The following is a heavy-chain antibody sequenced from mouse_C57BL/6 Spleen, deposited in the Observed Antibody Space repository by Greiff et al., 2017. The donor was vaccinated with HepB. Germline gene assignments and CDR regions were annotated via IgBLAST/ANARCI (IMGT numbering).Heavy chain of an antibody. J-gene: IGHJ4*01. V-gene: IGHV2-2*01. Sequence: QVQLKESGPGLVQPSQSLSITCTVSGFSLTSYGVHWVRQSPGKGLEWLGVIWSGGSTDYNAAFISRLSISKDNSKSQVFFKMNSLQADDTAIYYCARKELTGTWGYAMDYWGQGTSVTVSS. CDR1: GFSLTSYG. CDR2: IWSGGST. CDR3: ARKELTGTWGYAMDY. D-gene: IGHD4-1*01.